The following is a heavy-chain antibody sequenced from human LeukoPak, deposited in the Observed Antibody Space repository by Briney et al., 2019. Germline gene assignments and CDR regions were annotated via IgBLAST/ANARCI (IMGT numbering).Heavy chain of an antibody. CDR3: GRDGRLGMGRGVNAFDI. Sequence: ASVKVSCKASGYTFTSHGLSWVRQAPGQGLEWMAWISTYKGNTNYAQKLQGRVTMTTDKSKSTAYMELRSVRSDDASVYYCGRDGRLGMGRGVNAFDIWGQGTMVTVSS. J-gene: IGHJ3*02. D-gene: IGHD3-10*01. V-gene: IGHV1-18*01. CDR2: ISTYKGNT. CDR1: GYTFTSHG.